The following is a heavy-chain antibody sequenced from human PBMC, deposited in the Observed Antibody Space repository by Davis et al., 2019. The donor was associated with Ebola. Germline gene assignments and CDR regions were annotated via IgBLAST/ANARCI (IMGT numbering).Heavy chain of an antibody. D-gene: IGHD6-19*01. J-gene: IGHJ6*02. CDR1: GYTFTSYY. V-gene: IGHV1-46*01. CDR2: INPSGGST. CDR3: ASCDISGWSYWGGYYGMDV. Sequence: ASVKVSCKASGYTFTSYYMHWVRQAPGQGLEWMGIINPSGGSTSYAQKFQGRVTMTRDTSTSTVYMELSSLRSEDTAVYYCASCDISGWSYWGGYYGMDVWGQGTTVTVSS.